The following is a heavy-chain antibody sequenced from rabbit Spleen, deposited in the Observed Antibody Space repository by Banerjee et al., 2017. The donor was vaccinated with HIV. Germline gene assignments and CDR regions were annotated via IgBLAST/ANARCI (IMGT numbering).Heavy chain of an antibody. J-gene: IGHJ3*01. V-gene: IGHV1S45*01. Sequence: QEQLVESGGGLVQPGGSLKLSCKASGFDFSTYSMSWVRQAPGKGLEWISCIAGSSSGFTYSATWAKGRFTISKTSSTTVTLQMTSLTAADTATYFCARDTGSSFSSYGMDLWGQGTLVTVS. CDR3: ARDTGSSFSSYGMDL. CDR2: IAGSSSGFT. D-gene: IGHD8-1*01. CDR1: GFDFSTYS.